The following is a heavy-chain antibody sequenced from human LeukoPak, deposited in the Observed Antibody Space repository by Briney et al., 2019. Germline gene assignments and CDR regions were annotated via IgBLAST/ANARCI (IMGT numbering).Heavy chain of an antibody. D-gene: IGHD4-17*01. V-gene: IGHV4-34*01. CDR2: IIHSGST. J-gene: IGHJ4*02. CDR3: ARGLQPYGYYRDY. CDR1: GGSFSGYY. Sequence: PSETLSLTCAVYGGSFSGYYWSWIRQPPGKGLEWIGEIIHSGSTNYNPSLKSRVTISVDTSKNQLSLKLSSVTAADTAVYYCARGLQPYGYYRDYWGQGTLVTVSS.